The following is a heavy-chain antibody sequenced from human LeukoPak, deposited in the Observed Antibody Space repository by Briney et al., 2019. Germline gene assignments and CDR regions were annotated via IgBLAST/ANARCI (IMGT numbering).Heavy chain of an antibody. CDR3: EKDSHLDV. V-gene: IGHV4-39*01. CDR1: GGSISGTDLY. Sequence: SETLSLTCTVSGGSISGTDLYWGWIRQPPGKGLEWIGNIHSTGNSFCNPSLKSRVTISVDTSKNQFSLKLSSVTAADTAVYYCEKDSHLDVWGHGTTVTVSS. CDR2: IHSTGNS. D-gene: IGHD2-15*01. J-gene: IGHJ6*02.